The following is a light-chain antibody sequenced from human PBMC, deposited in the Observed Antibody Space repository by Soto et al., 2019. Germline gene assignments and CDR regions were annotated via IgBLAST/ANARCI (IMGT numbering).Light chain of an antibody. CDR1: SSNIGAGYD. CDR3: QSYDXXLSXXVI. V-gene: IGLV1-40*01. Sequence: QSVLTQPPSVSGAPGQRVTISCTGSSSNIGAGYDVQWYQQLPGAAPKLLIFGNSNRPSGVPDRFSGSRSGTSASLSITGXQAEDEADYFCQSYDXXLSXXVIFGXGT. J-gene: IGLJ2*01. CDR2: GNS.